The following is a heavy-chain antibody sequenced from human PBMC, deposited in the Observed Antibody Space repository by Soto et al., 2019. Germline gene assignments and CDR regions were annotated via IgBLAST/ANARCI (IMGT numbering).Heavy chain of an antibody. V-gene: IGHV3-23*01. CDR3: AQQNRDYYGMDV. J-gene: IGHJ6*02. Sequence: EVQLLESGGGLVQPGGSLRLSCAASGFTFSSYAMSSVRQAQGKGLEWASAISGSGGSTYYADSVKGRFTISRDNSENTLYLQMNSLRAEDTAVYYCAQQNRDYYGMDVWGQGTTVTVSS. CDR1: GFTFSSYA. CDR2: ISGSGGST.